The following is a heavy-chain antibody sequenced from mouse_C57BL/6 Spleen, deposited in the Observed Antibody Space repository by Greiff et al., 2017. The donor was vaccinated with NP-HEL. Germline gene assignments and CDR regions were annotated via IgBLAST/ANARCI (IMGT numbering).Heavy chain of an antibody. CDR2: IRSKSSNYAT. V-gene: IGHV10-3*01. Sequence: EVKLVESGGGLVQPKGSLKLSCAASGFTFNTYAMHWVRQAPGKGLEWVARIRSKSSNYATYYADSVKDRFTISRDDSQSMLCLQMNNLKTEDTAIDYCVIGHYYGTLYYAMDYWGQGTSVTVSS. CDR1: GFTFNTYA. D-gene: IGHD1-1*01. J-gene: IGHJ4*01. CDR3: VIGHYYGTLYYAMDY.